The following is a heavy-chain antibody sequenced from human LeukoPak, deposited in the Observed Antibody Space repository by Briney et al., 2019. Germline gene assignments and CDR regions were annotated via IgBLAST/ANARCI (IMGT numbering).Heavy chain of an antibody. Sequence: SVTVSCKASGGTFSSYAISWVRQAPGQGLEWMGRIIPILGIANYAQKFQGRVTITADESTSTAYMELSSLRSEDTAVYYCARGMTTGAFDIWGQGTMVTVSS. CDR2: IIPILGIA. CDR3: ARGMTTGAFDI. D-gene: IGHD4-17*01. CDR1: GGTFSSYA. J-gene: IGHJ3*02. V-gene: IGHV1-69*04.